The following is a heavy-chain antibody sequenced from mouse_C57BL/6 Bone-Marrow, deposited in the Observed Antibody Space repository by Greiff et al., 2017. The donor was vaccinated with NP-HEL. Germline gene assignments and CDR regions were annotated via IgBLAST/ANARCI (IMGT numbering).Heavy chain of an antibody. CDR2: INPNNGGT. D-gene: IGHD1-1*01. CDR3: ARSLYYYGSKGFAY. CDR1: GYTFTDYN. J-gene: IGHJ3*01. Sequence: EVQLQQSGPELVKPGASVKIPCKASGYTFTDYNMDWVKQSHGKSLEWIGDINPNNGGTIYNQKFKGKATLTVDKSSSTAYMELRSLTSEDTAVYYWARSLYYYGSKGFAYWGQGTLVTVSA. V-gene: IGHV1-18*01.